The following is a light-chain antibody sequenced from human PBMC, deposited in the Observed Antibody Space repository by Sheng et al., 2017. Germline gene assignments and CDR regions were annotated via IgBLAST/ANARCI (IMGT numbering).Light chain of an antibody. J-gene: IGKJ1*01. Sequence: DIQMTQSPSAMSASVGDRVTITCRASQGINNYLAWFQQKPGKVPKRLIYGASTLQSGVPSRFSGGGSGTEFTLTISSLQPEDFATYYCLQHDTEPWTFGPGTKVEIK. V-gene: IGKV1-17*03. CDR3: LQHDTEPWT. CDR2: GAS. CDR1: QGINNY.